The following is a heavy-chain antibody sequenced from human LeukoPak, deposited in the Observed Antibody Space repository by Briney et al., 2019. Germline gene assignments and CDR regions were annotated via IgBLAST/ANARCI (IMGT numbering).Heavy chain of an antibody. CDR2: INSDGSSA. J-gene: IGHJ4*02. CDR3: AREITTNGGRYFDY. D-gene: IGHD7-27*01. Sequence: GGSLRLSCAASGFTFSTYWMHWVRHAPGKGLVWVSRINSDGSSANYADSVKGRFTISRDNAKNTLYLQMNSLRAEDTAVYYCAREITTNGGRYFDYWGQGTLVTVSS. CDR1: GFTFSTYW. V-gene: IGHV3-74*01.